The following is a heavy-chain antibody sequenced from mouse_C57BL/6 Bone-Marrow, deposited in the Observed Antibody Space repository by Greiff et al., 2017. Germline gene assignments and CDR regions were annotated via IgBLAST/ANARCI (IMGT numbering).Heavy chain of an antibody. CDR1: GFTFSSYG. D-gene: IGHD3-3*01. V-gene: IGHV5-6*01. CDR3: ARPGRGFDY. J-gene: IGHJ2*01. CDR2: ISSGGSYT. Sequence: EVQVVESGGDLVKPGGSLKLSCAASGFTFSSYGMSWVRQTPDKRLEWVATISSGGSYTYYPDSVKGRCTISRDNAKNTLYLQMSSLKSEDTAMYYCARPGRGFDYWGQGTTLTVSS.